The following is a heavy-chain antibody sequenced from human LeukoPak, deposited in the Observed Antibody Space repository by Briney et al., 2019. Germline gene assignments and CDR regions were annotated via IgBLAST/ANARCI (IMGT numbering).Heavy chain of an antibody. J-gene: IGHJ2*01. CDR2: ISYSGST. CDR3: ARLQRITMAGPDYWYFDL. V-gene: IGHV4-59*01. CDR1: GDSISSYY. Sequence: SETLSLTCTVSGDSISSYYWSWIPQTPEKGLEWIAYISYSGSTNYNPSLKSRVTISVDTSKTQFSLKMNSVTAADTAVYYCARLQRITMAGPDYWYFDLWGRGTLVTVSS. D-gene: IGHD3-10*01.